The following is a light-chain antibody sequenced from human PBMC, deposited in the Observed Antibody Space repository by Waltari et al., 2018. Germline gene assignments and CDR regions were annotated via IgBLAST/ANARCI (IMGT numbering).Light chain of an antibody. CDR1: QSVSSF. J-gene: IGKJ4*01. V-gene: IGKV3-11*01. CDR2: DAS. CDR3: QEYYTDSLT. Sequence: EVVLTQSPATLSLSPGERATLSCRASQSVSSFLAWYQQKPGQAPRLLIYDASNRATGIPARFSGSGSGTDFTLTISDLQAEDVAVYYCQEYYTDSLTFGGGTKVEIK.